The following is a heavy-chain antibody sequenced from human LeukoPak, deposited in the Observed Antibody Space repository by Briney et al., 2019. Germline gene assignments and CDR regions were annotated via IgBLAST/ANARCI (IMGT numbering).Heavy chain of an antibody. D-gene: IGHD3-3*01. Sequence: GGSLRLSCAASGFTFSSYWMSWVRQAPGKGLEWVANIKQDGSEKYYVDSVKGRFTISRDNAKNSLYLQMNSLRAEDTAVYYCARDKPEWLYLFDYWGQGTLVTVSS. CDR3: ARDKPEWLYLFDY. J-gene: IGHJ4*02. CDR1: GFTFSSYW. CDR2: IKQDGSEK. V-gene: IGHV3-7*01.